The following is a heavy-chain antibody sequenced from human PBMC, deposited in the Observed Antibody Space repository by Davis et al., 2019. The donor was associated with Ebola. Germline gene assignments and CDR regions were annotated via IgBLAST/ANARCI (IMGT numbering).Heavy chain of an antibody. Sequence: GEFLKISCAASGFTFSDYYMSWIRQAPGKGLEWVSYISSSSSYTNYADSVKGRFTISRDNAKNSLYLQMNSLRAEDTAVYYCARDRSSSWFKAFGRWFDPWGQGTLVTVSS. V-gene: IGHV3-11*06. J-gene: IGHJ5*02. CDR2: ISSSSSYT. CDR3: ARDRSSSWFKAFGRWFDP. CDR1: GFTFSDYY. D-gene: IGHD6-13*01.